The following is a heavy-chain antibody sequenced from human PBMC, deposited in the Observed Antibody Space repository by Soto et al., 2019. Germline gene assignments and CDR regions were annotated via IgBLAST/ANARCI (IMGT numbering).Heavy chain of an antibody. V-gene: IGHV4-39*02. D-gene: IGHD1-26*01. CDR1: GGSISSSSYY. Sequence: SETLSLTCTVSGGSISSSSYYWGWIRQPPGKGLEWIGSIYYSGSTYYNPSLKSRVTISVDTSKNQFSLKLSSVTAADTAVYYCARDDLNSGNYPPYYFDFWGQGTLVTVSS. CDR2: IYYSGST. J-gene: IGHJ4*02. CDR3: ARDDLNSGNYPPYYFDF.